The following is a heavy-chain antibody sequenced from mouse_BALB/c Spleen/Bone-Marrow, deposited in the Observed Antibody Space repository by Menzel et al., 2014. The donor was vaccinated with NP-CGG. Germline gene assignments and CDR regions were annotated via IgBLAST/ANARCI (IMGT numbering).Heavy chain of an antibody. J-gene: IGHJ2*01. CDR2: IDPANGNT. CDR3: ASYYYGHYFDY. V-gene: IGHV14-3*02. D-gene: IGHD1-1*01. CDR1: GFTIKDTY. Sequence: VQLQQSGAELVKPGASVKLSCTASGFTIKDTYMHWVKQMPEHGLVWIGRIDPANGNTKYDPKFQGKATITADTSSNTDYLQLSSLTSEDTAVYYCASYYYGHYFDYWGQGTTLTVSS.